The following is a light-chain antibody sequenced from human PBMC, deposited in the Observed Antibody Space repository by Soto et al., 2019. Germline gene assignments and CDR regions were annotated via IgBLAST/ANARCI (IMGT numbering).Light chain of an antibody. CDR2: GAS. J-gene: IGKJ1*01. CDR1: QSVSSSY. V-gene: IGKV3-20*01. CDR3: QRYGSSPWT. Sequence: EIVLTQSPGTLSLSPGERATLSCRASQSVSSSYLAWYQQKPGQAPRLLIYGASSRATGIPDRFTGSGSGTAFTLPISRLEHEDIAVYYCQRYGSSPWTFGQGPKVEIK.